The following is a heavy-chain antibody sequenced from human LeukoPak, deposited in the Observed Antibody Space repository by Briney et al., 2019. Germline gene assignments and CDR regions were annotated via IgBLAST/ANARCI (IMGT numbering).Heavy chain of an antibody. CDR2: ISSSSSYI. CDR3: ARFQGDYGRDMGAFDI. V-gene: IGHV3-21*01. CDR1: GFTFSSYS. Sequence: GGSLRLSYAASGFTFSSYSMNWVRQAPGKGLEWVSSISSSSSYIYYADSVKGRFTISRDNAKNSLYLQMNSLRAEDTAVYYCARFQGDYGRDMGAFDIWGQGTTVTVSS. J-gene: IGHJ3*02. D-gene: IGHD4-17*01.